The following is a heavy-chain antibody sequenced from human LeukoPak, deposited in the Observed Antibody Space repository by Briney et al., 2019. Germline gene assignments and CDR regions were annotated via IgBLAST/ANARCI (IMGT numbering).Heavy chain of an antibody. V-gene: IGHV3-30-3*02. J-gene: IGHJ3*02. D-gene: IGHD2-21*02. Sequence: GGSLRLSCAASGFTFNSYAMHWVRQAAGKGLEWVAIISYAGSNKFYADSVKGRFAISRDNSKNTLYLQKDSLRAEDTAVYYCAKTKVGTGLDALDIWGQGTMVTVSS. CDR1: GFTFNSYA. CDR2: ISYAGSNK. CDR3: AKTKVGTGLDALDI.